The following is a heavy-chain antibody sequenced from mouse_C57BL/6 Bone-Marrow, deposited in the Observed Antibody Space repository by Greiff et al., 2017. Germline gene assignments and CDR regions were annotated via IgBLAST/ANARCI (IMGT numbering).Heavy chain of an antibody. Sequence: VQLQQPGAELVKPGASVKLSCKASGYNFTSYWMHWVKQRPGRGLEWIGRIDPNSGGTKYNEKFKSKATLTVDTPSSTAYMQLSRLTSEDSAVYYCAHGNYFYWYFAVWGTGTTVTVSS. CDR2: IDPNSGGT. CDR3: AHGNYFYWYFAV. D-gene: IGHD2-1*01. J-gene: IGHJ1*03. V-gene: IGHV1-72*01. CDR1: GYNFTSYW.